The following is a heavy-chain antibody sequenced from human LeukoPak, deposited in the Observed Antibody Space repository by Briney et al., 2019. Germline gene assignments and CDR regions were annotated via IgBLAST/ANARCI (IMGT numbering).Heavy chain of an antibody. V-gene: IGHV4-39*07. CDR1: GGSISSSSYY. CDR2: IYYSGST. CDR3: ASSGWDLGENWFDP. D-gene: IGHD6-19*01. Sequence: PSETLSLTCTVSGGSISSSSYYWGWIRQPPGKGLEWIGSIYYSGSTYYNPSLKSRVTISVDTSKNQFSLKLSSVTAADTAVYYCASSGWDLGENWFDPWGQGTLVTVSS. J-gene: IGHJ5*02.